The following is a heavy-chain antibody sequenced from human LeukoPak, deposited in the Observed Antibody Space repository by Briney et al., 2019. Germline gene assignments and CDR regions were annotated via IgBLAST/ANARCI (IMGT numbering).Heavy chain of an antibody. CDR2: IIPIFGTA. CDR3: ARSYYGPGSYYTPVVDKYYYGMDV. D-gene: IGHD3-10*01. J-gene: IGHJ6*02. CDR1: GGTFSSYA. Sequence: ASVKVSCKASGGTFSSYAISWVRQAPGQGLEWMGGIIPIFGTANYAQKFQGRVTITADESTSTAYMELSSLRSEDTAVYYCARSYYGPGSYYTPVVDKYYYGMDVWGQGTTVTVSS. V-gene: IGHV1-69*13.